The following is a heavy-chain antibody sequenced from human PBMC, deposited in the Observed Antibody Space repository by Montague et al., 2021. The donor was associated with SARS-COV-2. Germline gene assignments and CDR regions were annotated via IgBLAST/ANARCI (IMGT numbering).Heavy chain of an antibody. D-gene: IGHD7-27*01. CDR3: AAQTGARYFES. J-gene: IGHJ4*02. V-gene: IGHV4-31*03. CDR1: GGSVTNGAFY. CDR2: VSYGAHS. Sequence: TLSLTCTVSGGSVTNGAFYWTWIRQHPDKGLEWIGYVSYGAHSYNNPSLKSRASISVDTSNNQFSLKLSSVTAADTAVYYCAAQTGARYFESWGQGSLVTVSS.